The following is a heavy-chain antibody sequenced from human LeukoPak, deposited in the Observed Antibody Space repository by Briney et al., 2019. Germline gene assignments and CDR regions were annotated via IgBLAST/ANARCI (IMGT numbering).Heavy chain of an antibody. CDR3: ARFGSGWYYSIDY. CDR2: IYYSGST. D-gene: IGHD6-19*01. Sequence: SETLPLTCTVSGGSISSYYWSWIRQPPGKGLEWIGYIYYSGSTNYNPSLKSRVTISVDTSKNQFSLKLSSVTAADTTVYYCARFGSGWYYSIDYWGQGTLVTVSS. CDR1: GGSISSYY. J-gene: IGHJ4*02. V-gene: IGHV4-59*01.